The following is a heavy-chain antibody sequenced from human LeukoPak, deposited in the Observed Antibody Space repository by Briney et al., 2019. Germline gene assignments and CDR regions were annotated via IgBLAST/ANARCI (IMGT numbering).Heavy chain of an antibody. CDR3: ARAGYSYGTGYYFDY. J-gene: IGHJ4*02. Sequence: SETLSLTCTISGGSISSYYWSWIRLPPGKGLEWIGYIYYTGATYYNPSLKSRVTISLDTSKNQFSLKLSSVTAADAAVYYCARAGYSYGTGYYFDYWGQGALVTVSS. CDR2: IYYTGAT. V-gene: IGHV4-59*01. D-gene: IGHD5-18*01. CDR1: GGSISSYY.